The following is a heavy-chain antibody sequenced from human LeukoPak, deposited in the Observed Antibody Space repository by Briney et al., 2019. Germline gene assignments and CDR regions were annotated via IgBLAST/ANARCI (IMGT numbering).Heavy chain of an antibody. CDR1: GFTFSRYA. J-gene: IGHJ4*02. Sequence: GGSLRLSCAASGFTFSRYAMGWVRQAPGKGLDWITAVNDVGIGTYYAASVRGRFTISRDNSKNTLDLLMNSLRAEDTGVYYCAKGSAASRPYYFDFWGQGALVTVSS. V-gene: IGHV3-23*01. D-gene: IGHD6-6*01. CDR2: VNDVGIGT. CDR3: AKGSAASRPYYFDF.